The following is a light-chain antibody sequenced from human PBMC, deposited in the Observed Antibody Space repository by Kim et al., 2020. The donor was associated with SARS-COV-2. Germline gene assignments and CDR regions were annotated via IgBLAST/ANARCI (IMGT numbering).Light chain of an antibody. CDR1: NIEKKN. V-gene: IGLV3-9*01. CDR2: RDK. Sequence: SSELTQPRSVSVALGQTATIPCGGNNIEKKNVHWYHQRPGQAPVLVMYRDKNRPSGIPERLSGSNSGNTATLTISRVEAGDEGEYYCQVWDNRAVVFGGGTKLAVL. J-gene: IGLJ2*01. CDR3: QVWDNRAVV.